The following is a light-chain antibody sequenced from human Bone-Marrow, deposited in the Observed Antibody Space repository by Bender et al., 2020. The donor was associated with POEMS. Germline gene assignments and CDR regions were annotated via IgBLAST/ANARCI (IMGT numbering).Light chain of an antibody. CDR1: SSNLGAGYD. J-gene: IGLJ3*02. CDR2: GNS. V-gene: IGLV1-40*01. CDR3: QSFDSSLSGSV. Sequence: QPVLTQPPSVSGAPGQRVTISCTGSSSNLGAGYDAHWYQHLPGTAPKLLIYGNSNRTSGVPDRFSGSKSGSSASLAISGLQAEDEADYYCQSFDSSLSGSVFGGGTKLTVL.